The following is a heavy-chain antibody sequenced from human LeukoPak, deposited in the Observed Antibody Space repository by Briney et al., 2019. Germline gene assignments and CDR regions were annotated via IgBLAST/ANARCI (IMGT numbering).Heavy chain of an antibody. D-gene: IGHD5-12*01. Sequence: GGSLRLSCEVSGFTFSSYGMHWVRQAPGKGLEWVALISYDGNNKYYADSVKGRFIISRDNSKNTLFLQMNSLKPEDTAVYYCARGDQRGYSGYYFDPWGQGTLVTVSS. V-gene: IGHV3-30*03. CDR1: GFTFSSYG. J-gene: IGHJ4*02. CDR2: ISYDGNNK. CDR3: ARGDQRGYSGYYFDP.